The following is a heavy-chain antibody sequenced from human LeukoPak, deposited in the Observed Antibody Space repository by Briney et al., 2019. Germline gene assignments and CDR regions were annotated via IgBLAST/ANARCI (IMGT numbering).Heavy chain of an antibody. CDR3: AKDQKRFLEWSIFDY. Sequence: PGGSLRLSCAASGFTFSSYSMNWVRQAPGEGLEWVSSISSSSSYIYYADSVKGRFTISRDNAKNSLYLQMNSLRAEDTAVYYCAKDQKRFLEWSIFDYWGQGTLVTVSS. D-gene: IGHD3-3*01. J-gene: IGHJ4*02. CDR1: GFTFSSYS. CDR2: ISSSSSYI. V-gene: IGHV3-21*01.